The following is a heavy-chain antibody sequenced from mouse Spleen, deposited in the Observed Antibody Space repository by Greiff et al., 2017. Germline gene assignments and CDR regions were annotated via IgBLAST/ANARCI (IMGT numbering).Heavy chain of an antibody. J-gene: IGHJ3*01. CDR3: ARNYYRYDEGFAY. D-gene: IGHD2-14*01. V-gene: IGHV3-8*02. Sequence: EVMLVESGPSLVKPSQTLSLTCSVTGDSITSGYWNWIRKFPGNKLEYMGYISYSGSTYYNPSLKSRISITRDTSKNQYYLQLNSVTTEDTATYYCARNYYRYDEGFAYWGQGTLVTVSA. CDR1: GDSITSGY. CDR2: ISYSGST.